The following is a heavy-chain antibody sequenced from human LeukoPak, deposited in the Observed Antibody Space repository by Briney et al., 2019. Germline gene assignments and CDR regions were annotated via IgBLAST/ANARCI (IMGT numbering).Heavy chain of an antibody. V-gene: IGHV3-23*01. D-gene: IGHD2-2*02. Sequence: GGSLRLSCAASGFTFSSYAMSWVRQAPGKGLEWVSAISGSGGSTYYADSVKGRFTISRDNSKNTLYLQMNSLRAEDTAVYYCARSATGVVVPAAIRGFYFDYWGQGTLVTVSS. CDR2: ISGSGGST. CDR3: ARSATGVVVPAAIRGFYFDY. CDR1: GFTFSSYA. J-gene: IGHJ4*02.